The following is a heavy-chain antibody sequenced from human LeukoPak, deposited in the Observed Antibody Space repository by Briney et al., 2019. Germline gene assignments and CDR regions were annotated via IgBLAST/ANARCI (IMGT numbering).Heavy chain of an antibody. CDR1: GFTFDDYA. V-gene: IGHV3-9*01. J-gene: IGHJ4*02. Sequence: GGSLRLSCAASGFTFDDYAMHWVRQAPGKGLEWVSGISWNSGSIGYADSVKGRFTISRDNAKNSLYLQMNSLRAEDTALYYCAKELYSSGYYYFDYWGQGTLVTVSS. D-gene: IGHD3-22*01. CDR3: AKELYSSGYYYFDY. CDR2: ISWNSGSI.